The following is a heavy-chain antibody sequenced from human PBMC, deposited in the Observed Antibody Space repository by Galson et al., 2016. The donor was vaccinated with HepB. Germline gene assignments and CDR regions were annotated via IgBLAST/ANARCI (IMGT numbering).Heavy chain of an antibody. Sequence: PALVKPTQTLTLTCTFSGFSLRTNGMCVSWIRQPPGKALEWLARIDWDNNEYRSPSLRTRLTISKDTSKTQVVLTMTNLDPEDTATYYCARTPRYCRGDGCEGVDIWGQGRMVTVSS. CDR3: ARTPRYCRGDGCEGVDI. CDR1: GFSLRTNGMC. V-gene: IGHV2-70*11. J-gene: IGHJ3*02. CDR2: IDWDNNE. D-gene: IGHD2-15*01.